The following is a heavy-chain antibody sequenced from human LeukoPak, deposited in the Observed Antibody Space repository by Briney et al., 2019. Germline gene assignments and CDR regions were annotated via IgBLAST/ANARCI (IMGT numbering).Heavy chain of an antibody. CDR1: GFTFSDYY. J-gene: IGHJ4*02. CDR2: ITGSDSST. Sequence: PGGSLRLSCAASGFTFSDYYMTWVRQAPGKGLEWVSGITGSDSSTYYADSVRGRFTISRDNSKNTVFLQMSSLRADDTAIYYCARGATPYDYGGNSVYWGQGTLVTVSS. CDR3: ARGATPYDYGGNSVY. D-gene: IGHD4-23*01. V-gene: IGHV3-23*01.